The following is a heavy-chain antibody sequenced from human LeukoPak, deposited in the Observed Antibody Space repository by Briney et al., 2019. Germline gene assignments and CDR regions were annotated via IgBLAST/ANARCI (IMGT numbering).Heavy chain of an antibody. CDR2: INPSGGST. Sequence: GAPVKVSCKASGYTFTSYYMHWVRQAPGQGLEWMGIINPSGGSTSYAQKFQGRVTMTRDTSTSTVYMELSSLRSEDTAVYYCARDGGHDYGDYSPLYYWGQGTLVTVSS. V-gene: IGHV1-46*01. CDR3: ARDGGHDYGDYSPLYY. J-gene: IGHJ4*02. D-gene: IGHD4-17*01. CDR1: GYTFTSYY.